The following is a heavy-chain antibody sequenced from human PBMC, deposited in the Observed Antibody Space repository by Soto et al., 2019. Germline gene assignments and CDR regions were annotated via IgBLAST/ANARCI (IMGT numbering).Heavy chain of an antibody. Sequence: EVQLVESGGGLVQPGGSLRLSCAASRFSLSTYWMYWVRQAPGKGLMWVSRINSDGGITNYADSVKGRFTISRDNAKNTLYLQMNCLRADDSAVYYCARVLGKYDRHYFDNWGQGTLVTVSS. CDR3: ARVLGKYDRHYFDN. CDR1: RFSLSTYW. CDR2: INSDGGIT. J-gene: IGHJ4*02. V-gene: IGHV3-74*01. D-gene: IGHD3-9*01.